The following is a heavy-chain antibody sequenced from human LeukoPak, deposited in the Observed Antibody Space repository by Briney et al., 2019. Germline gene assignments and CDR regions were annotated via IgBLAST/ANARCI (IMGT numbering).Heavy chain of an antibody. CDR1: GGSISSGGYY. Sequence: PSETLSLTCTVSGGSISSGGYYWSWIRQHPGKGLEWIGYIYYSGSTNYNPSLKSRVTMSVDTSKNQFSLKLSSVTAADTAVYYCATGMEWLRPSRFDYWGQGTLVTVSS. CDR3: ATGMEWLRPSRFDY. V-gene: IGHV4-61*08. J-gene: IGHJ4*02. CDR2: IYYSGST. D-gene: IGHD3-3*01.